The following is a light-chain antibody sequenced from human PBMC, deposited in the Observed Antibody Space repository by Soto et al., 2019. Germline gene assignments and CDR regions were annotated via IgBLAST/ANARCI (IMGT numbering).Light chain of an antibody. CDR2: DVN. J-gene: IGLJ2*01. V-gene: IGLV2-14*03. CDR1: SSDIGAYNF. CDR3: TSWTTGTTMI. Sequence: QSALTQPASVSGSPGQSITISCTGTSSDIGAYNFVSWYQQHPGKAPKLMLYDVNIRPSGVSNRFSGSKSGNTASLTISGLQAEDVAEDYCTSWTTGTTMIFAGGTKLTVL.